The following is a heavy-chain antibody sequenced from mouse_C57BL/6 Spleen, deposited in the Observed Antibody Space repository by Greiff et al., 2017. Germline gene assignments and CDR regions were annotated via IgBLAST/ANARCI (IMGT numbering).Heavy chain of an antibody. CDR3: TRDLYYFDY. CDR1: GFTFSSYA. V-gene: IGHV5-9-1*02. Sequence: EVKLMESGEGLVKPGGSLKLSCAASGFTFSSYAMSWVRQTPEKRLEWVACISSGGDYIYYADTVKGRFTISRDNARNTLYLQMSSLKSEDTAMYYCTRDLYYFDYWGQGTTLTVSS. J-gene: IGHJ2*01. CDR2: ISSGGDYI.